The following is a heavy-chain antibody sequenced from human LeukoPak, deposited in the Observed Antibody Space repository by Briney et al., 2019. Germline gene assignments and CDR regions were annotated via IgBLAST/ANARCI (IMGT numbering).Heavy chain of an antibody. V-gene: IGHV4-38-2*01. Sequence: SETLSLTCAVSGYSISSGYYWGWIRQPPGKGMEWIGSIYHSGSTYYNPSVKSRVTISVDTSKNQFSLKLSSVTAEDTAVFYCARPYSGRFDYWGQGTLVTVSS. CDR1: GYSISSGYY. D-gene: IGHD1-26*01. CDR2: IYHSGST. J-gene: IGHJ4*02. CDR3: ARPYSGRFDY.